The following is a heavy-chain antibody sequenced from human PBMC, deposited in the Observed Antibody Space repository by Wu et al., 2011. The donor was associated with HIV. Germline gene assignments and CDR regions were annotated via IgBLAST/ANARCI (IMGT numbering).Heavy chain of an antibody. CDR1: GYTLTELS. V-gene: IGHV1-24*01. Sequence: QVQLVQSGAEVKKPGASVKVSCKVSGYTLTELSMHWVRQAPGKGLEWMGGFDPEDGETIYAQKFQGRVTMTEDTSTDTAYMELSSLRSEDTAVYYCATRMPAITMIVVVITWYFDLWGRGTLVTVPS. D-gene: IGHD3-22*01. CDR3: ATRMPAITMIVVVITWYFDL. J-gene: IGHJ2*01. CDR2: FDPEDGET.